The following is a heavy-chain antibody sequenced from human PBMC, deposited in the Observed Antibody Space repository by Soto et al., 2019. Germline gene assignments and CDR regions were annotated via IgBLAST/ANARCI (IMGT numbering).Heavy chain of an antibody. CDR1: GGSISSSSYY. CDR3: AREYSSSSSHFDY. D-gene: IGHD6-6*01. Sequence: SETLSLTCTVSGGSISSSSYYWGWILQPPGKGLEWIGSIYYSGSTYYNPSLKSRVTISVDTSKNQFSLKLSSVTAADTAVYYCAREYSSSSSHFDYWGQGTLVTVSS. V-gene: IGHV4-39*02. J-gene: IGHJ4*02. CDR2: IYYSGST.